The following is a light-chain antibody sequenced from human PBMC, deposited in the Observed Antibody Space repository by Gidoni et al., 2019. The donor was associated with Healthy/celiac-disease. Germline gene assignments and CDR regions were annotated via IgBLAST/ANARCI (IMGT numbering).Light chain of an antibody. J-gene: IGKJ2*01. CDR2: DAS. V-gene: IGKV3D-20*01. CDR3: QQYGSSPRT. Sequence: EIELTPSPATLSLSPGERATLSCGASQCVSSSYLAWYKQKPGLAPRLLIYDASSRATGIPDRFSGSGSGTDFTLTISRLEPEDFAVYYCQQYGSSPRTFGQGTKLEIK. CDR1: QCVSSSY.